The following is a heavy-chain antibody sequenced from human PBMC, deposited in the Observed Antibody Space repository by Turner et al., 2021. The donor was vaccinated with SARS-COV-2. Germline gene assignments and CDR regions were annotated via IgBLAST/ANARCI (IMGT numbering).Heavy chain of an antibody. Sequence: EVQLVESGGGLVQPGGSLRLSCAASGFTFSDHYLDWVRQATGKGLEWVGRSRNKAKSFTTDYAASVKGRFTISRDDAKSSLYLQMNSLKIEDTAVYYCTRDAARGYWGQGTLVSVSS. V-gene: IGHV3-72*01. D-gene: IGHD6-6*01. CDR2: SRNKAKSFTT. CDR3: TRDAARGY. CDR1: GFTFSDHY. J-gene: IGHJ4*02.